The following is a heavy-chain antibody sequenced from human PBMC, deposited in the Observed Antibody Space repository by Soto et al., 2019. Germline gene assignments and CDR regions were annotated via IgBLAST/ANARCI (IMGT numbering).Heavy chain of an antibody. CDR2: IYYSGST. J-gene: IGHJ6*02. CDR3: ARDAGMVRGVNGGYYYGMDV. D-gene: IGHD3-10*01. Sequence: PSETLSLTCTVSGGSISGGGYYWSWIRQNPGKGLEWIGYIYYSGSTYYNPSLKSRVTISVDTSKNQFSLKLSSVTAADTAVYYCARDAGMVRGVNGGYYYGMDVWGQGTTVTVSS. CDR1: GGSISGGGYY. V-gene: IGHV4-31*03.